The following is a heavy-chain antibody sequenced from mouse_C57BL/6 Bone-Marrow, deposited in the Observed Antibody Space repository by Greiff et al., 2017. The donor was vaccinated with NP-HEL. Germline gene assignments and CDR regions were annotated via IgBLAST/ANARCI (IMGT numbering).Heavy chain of an antibody. J-gene: IGHJ3*01. CDR3: TRSGLLWLPWFAY. CDR2: IDPETGGT. D-gene: IGHD2-2*01. Sequence: VKLMESGAELVRPGASVTLSCKASGYTFTDYEMHWVKQTPVHGLEWIRAIDPETGGTAYNQKFKGKAILTADKSSSTAYMELRSLTSEDSAVYYCTRSGLLWLPWFAYWGQGTLVTVSA. CDR1: GYTFTDYE. V-gene: IGHV1-15*01.